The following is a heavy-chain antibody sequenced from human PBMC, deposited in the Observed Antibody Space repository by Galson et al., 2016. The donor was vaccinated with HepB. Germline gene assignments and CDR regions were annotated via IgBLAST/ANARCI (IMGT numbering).Heavy chain of an antibody. Sequence: SLRLSCAASGFTFSSFWMHWVRQVPGKGLVWVSRINIDGSTTDYADSVKGRFTISRDNAKNTLYLQMNSLSAEDTALYYCARDIGGYGSCWGQGTLVTVSS. CDR2: INIDGSTT. D-gene: IGHD6-19*01. CDR3: ARDIGGYGSC. J-gene: IGHJ4*02. CDR1: GFTFSSFW. V-gene: IGHV3-74*01.